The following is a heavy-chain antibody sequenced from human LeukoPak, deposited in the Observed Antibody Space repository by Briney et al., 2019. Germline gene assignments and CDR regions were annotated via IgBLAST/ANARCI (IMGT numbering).Heavy chain of an antibody. CDR3: ARMRGYSYDP. D-gene: IGHD5-18*01. V-gene: IGHV4-59*01. Sequence: SETLSLTCTVSGGSISSYYWSWIRQPPGKGLEWIGYIYYSGSTNYNPSLKSRVTISVDTSKNQFSLKLSSVTAADTAVYYCARMRGYSYDPWSQGILVTVSS. J-gene: IGHJ5*02. CDR2: IYYSGST. CDR1: GGSISSYY.